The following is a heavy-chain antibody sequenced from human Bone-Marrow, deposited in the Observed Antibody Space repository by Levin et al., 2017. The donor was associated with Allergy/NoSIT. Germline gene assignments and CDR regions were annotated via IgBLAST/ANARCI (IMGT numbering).Heavy chain of an antibody. D-gene: IGHD6-19*01. J-gene: IGHJ4*02. CDR3: ARAHLAVASPGYFDY. Sequence: ASVKVSCKASGGTFSSYAISWVRQAPGQGLEWMGGIIPIFGTANYAQKFQGRVTITADESTSTAYMELSSLRSEDTAVYYCARAHLAVASPGYFDYWGQGTLVTVSS. CDR2: IIPIFGTA. CDR1: GGTFSSYA. V-gene: IGHV1-69*13.